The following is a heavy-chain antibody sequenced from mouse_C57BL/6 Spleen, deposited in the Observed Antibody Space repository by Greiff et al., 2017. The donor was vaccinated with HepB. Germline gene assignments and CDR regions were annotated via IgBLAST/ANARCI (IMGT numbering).Heavy chain of an antibody. J-gene: IGHJ2*01. Sequence: VQLQQPGAELVKPGASVKMSCKASGYTFTSYWITWVKQRPGQGLEWIGDIYPGSGSTNYNEKFKSKATLTVATSSSTDCMQLSSLASEDAAVYSCARGPEGDYWGQGTTLTVSS. CDR2: IYPGSGST. V-gene: IGHV1-55*01. CDR1: GYTFTSYW. CDR3: ARGPEGDY.